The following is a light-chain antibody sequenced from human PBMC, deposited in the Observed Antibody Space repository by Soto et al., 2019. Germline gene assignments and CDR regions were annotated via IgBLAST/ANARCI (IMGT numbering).Light chain of an antibody. CDR3: QHYNSYSEA. Sequence: DIQLTQSPSFLSASVGDRVTITCRASQVISSYLAWYQQKPGKAPKLLIYAASTLQSGVPLRFSGSGSGTSFTLTISSLQPEDFATYYCQHYNSYSEAFGQGTKVELK. V-gene: IGKV1-9*01. CDR2: AAS. CDR1: QVISSY. J-gene: IGKJ1*01.